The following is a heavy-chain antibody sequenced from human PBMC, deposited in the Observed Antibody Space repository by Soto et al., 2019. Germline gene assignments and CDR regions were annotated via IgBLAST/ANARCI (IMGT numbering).Heavy chain of an antibody. V-gene: IGHV4-34*01. CDR1: GGSFSGYY. CDR2: INHSGST. CDR3: ARGAVAGIWVYAFDI. D-gene: IGHD6-19*01. J-gene: IGHJ3*02. Sequence: SETLSLTCAVYGGSFSGYYWSWIRQPPGKGLEWIGEINHSGSTNYNPSLKSRVTISVDTSKNQFSLKLSSVTAADTAVYYCARGAVAGIWVYAFDIWGQGTMFTVSS.